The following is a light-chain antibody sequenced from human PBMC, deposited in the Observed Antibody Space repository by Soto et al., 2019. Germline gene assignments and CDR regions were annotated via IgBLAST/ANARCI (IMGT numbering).Light chain of an antibody. V-gene: IGKV3-20*01. CDR1: QIISSTY. CDR3: QHFGTSLYT. Sequence: DIVLTQSPGTLSLSPGERASISCRATQIISSTYLAWYQHRPGQPPRLLIYGASTRATGIPDRFSGSGSGTDFTLTISRLEPEDFAVYYCQHFGTSLYTFGQGTKLDIK. CDR2: GAS. J-gene: IGKJ2*01.